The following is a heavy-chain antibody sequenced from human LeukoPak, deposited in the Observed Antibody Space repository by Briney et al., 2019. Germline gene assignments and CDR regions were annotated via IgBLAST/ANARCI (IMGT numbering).Heavy chain of an antibody. D-gene: IGHD7-27*01. J-gene: IGHJ6*02. CDR2: ISGSGGST. CDR3: AKTWDYYYYGMDV. V-gene: IGHV3-23*01. CDR1: GFTFSSYA. Sequence: PGGSLRLSCAASGFTFSSYAMGWVRQAPGKGLEWVSAISGSGGSTYYADSVKGRFTISRDNSKNTLYLQMNSLRAEDTAVYYCAKTWDYYYYGMDVWGQGTTVTVSS.